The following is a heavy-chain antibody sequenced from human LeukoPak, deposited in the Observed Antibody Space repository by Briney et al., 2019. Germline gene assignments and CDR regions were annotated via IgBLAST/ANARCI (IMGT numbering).Heavy chain of an antibody. J-gene: IGHJ4*02. V-gene: IGHV4-38-2*02. CDR1: GYSISSGYY. CDR2: IYHSGST. D-gene: IGHD1-26*01. Sequence: SETLSLTCAVSGYSISSGYYWGWIRQPPGKGLEWIGSIYHSGSTYYNPSLKSRVTISVGTSENQFSLKLSSVTAADTAVYYCATDGGKHNFDYWGQGTLVTVSS. CDR3: ATDGGKHNFDY.